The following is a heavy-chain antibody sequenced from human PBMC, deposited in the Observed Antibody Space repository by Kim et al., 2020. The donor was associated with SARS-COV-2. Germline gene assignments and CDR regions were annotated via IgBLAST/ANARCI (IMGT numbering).Heavy chain of an antibody. D-gene: IGHD3-9*01. CDR2: MNPNSGNT. CDR3: ARDADYDILTGYYNPYYYYGMDV. V-gene: IGHV1-8*01. J-gene: IGHJ6*02. CDR1: GYTFTSYD. Sequence: ASVKVSCKASGYTFTSYDINWVRQATGQGLEWMGWMNPNSGNTGYAQKFQGRVTMTRNTSISTAYMELSSLRSEDTAVYYCARDADYDILTGYYNPYYYYGMDVWGQGTTVTVSS.